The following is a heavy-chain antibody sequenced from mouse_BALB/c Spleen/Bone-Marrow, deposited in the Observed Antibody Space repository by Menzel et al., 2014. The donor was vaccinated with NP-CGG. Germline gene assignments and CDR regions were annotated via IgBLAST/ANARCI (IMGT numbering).Heavy chain of an antibody. CDR3: ARDSSGYFDY. Sequence: EVQGVESVGGLVKPGGSLKLSCAASGFTFSSYAMSWVRQSPEKRLEWVAEISSGGSYTYYPDTVTGRFTISRDNAKNTLYLEMSSLRSEDTAMYYCARDSSGYFDYWGQGTTLTVSA. D-gene: IGHD3-1*01. J-gene: IGHJ2*01. CDR1: GFTFSSYA. CDR2: ISSGGSYT. V-gene: IGHV5-9-4*01.